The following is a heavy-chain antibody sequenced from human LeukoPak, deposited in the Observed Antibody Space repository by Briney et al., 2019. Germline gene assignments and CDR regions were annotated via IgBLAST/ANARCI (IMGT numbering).Heavy chain of an antibody. J-gene: IGHJ4*02. CDR2: INPNSGGT. CDR3: ARVHRVYYDSSGYYLPGYYFDY. D-gene: IGHD3-22*01. CDR1: GYTFTGYY. Sequence: ASVKVSCKASGYTFTGYYMHWVRQAPGQGLEWMGWINPNSGGTNFAQKFQGWVTMTRDTSISTAYMELSSLRSEDTAVYYCARVHRVYYDSSGYYLPGYYFDYWGQGTLVTVSS. V-gene: IGHV1-2*04.